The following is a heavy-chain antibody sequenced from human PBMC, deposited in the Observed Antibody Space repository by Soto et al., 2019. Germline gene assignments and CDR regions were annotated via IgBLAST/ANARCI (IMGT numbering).Heavy chain of an antibody. CDR1: GYTFTGYY. Sequence: ASVKVSCKASGYTFTGYYMHWVRQAPGQGLEWMGWINPNSGGTNYAQKFQGWVTMTRDTSISTAYMELSRLRSDDTAVYYCASASGYSGYDYGQQWLDGNGMDVWGQGTTVTVSS. CDR2: INPNSGGT. V-gene: IGHV1-2*04. D-gene: IGHD5-12*01. CDR3: ASASGYSGYDYGQQWLDGNGMDV. J-gene: IGHJ6*02.